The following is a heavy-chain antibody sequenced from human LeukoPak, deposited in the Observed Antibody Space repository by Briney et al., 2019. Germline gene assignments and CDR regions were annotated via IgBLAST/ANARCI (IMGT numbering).Heavy chain of an antibody. J-gene: IGHJ4*02. V-gene: IGHV4-61*02. CDR2: IYTSGST. Sequence: PSQTLSLTCTVSGGSISSGSYYWSWIRQPAGKGLEWIGRIYTSGSTNNNPSLRSRVTISVDTSKNQFSLKLSSVTAADTAVYYCARTYYDFWSGYFPYDWGQGTLVTVSS. CDR1: GGSISSGSYY. CDR3: ARTYYDFWSGYFPYD. D-gene: IGHD3-3*01.